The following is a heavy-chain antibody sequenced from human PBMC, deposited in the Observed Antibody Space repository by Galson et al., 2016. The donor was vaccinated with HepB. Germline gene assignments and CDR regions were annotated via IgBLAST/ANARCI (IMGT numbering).Heavy chain of an antibody. CDR2: VYHSGTT. CDR3: APLGYCTAGTCYKVS. V-gene: IGHV4-4*02. Sequence: SETLSLTCAVSDGSITSNKWWSWVRQTPEKGLEWIGEVYHSGTTNYNPSLRSRATISMDKSKNQFSLKLTSVTAADTAVYYCAPLGYCTAGTCYKVSWDQGTLVTVSS. CDR1: DGSITSNKW. D-gene: IGHD2-8*02. J-gene: IGHJ5*02.